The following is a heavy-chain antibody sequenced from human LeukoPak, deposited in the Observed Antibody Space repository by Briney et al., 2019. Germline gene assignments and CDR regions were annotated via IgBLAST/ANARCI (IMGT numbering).Heavy chain of an antibody. V-gene: IGHV1-2*02. Sequence: ASVKVSCKASGYTFTDDYIHWLRRAPGQGLEWMGWIDPRSGGTRCTQKFQGRVTMTRDTSISTVYLDLSGMTFDDTALYYCATDNYGTLDYWGQGTLVTVSS. CDR2: IDPRSGGT. CDR1: GYTFTDDY. CDR3: ATDNYGTLDY. D-gene: IGHD3-16*01. J-gene: IGHJ4*02.